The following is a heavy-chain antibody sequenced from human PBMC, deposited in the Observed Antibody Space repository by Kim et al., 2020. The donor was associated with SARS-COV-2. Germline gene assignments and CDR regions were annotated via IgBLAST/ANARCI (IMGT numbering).Heavy chain of an antibody. CDR3: ARYNGYDSSGYYWSYYYYGMDV. J-gene: IGHJ6*02. D-gene: IGHD3-22*01. CDR2: IIPIFGTA. CDR1: GGTFSSYA. Sequence: SVKVSCKASGGTFSSYAISWVRQAPGQGLEWMGGIIPIFGTANYAQKFQGRVTITADESTSTAYMELSSLRSEDTAVYYCARYNGYDSSGYYWSYYYYGMDVWGQGTTVTVSS. V-gene: IGHV1-69*13.